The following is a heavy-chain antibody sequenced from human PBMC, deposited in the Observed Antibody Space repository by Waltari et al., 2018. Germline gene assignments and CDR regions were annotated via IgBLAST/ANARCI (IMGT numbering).Heavy chain of an antibody. CDR2: IKEEGSGI. CDR3: ATGSVTHTY. V-gene: IGHV3-7*01. Sequence: EVQLAESGGGLVQPGGSLRLSCAASGLILSSYWMTWVRQAPGKGMEGVANIKEEGSGIYEVDSVRGRFTVSRDNAKNSLFLQMTSLRVEDTAVYYCATGSVTHTYWGQGTLVSVSA. D-gene: IGHD2-21*02. CDR1: GLILSSYW. J-gene: IGHJ4*02.